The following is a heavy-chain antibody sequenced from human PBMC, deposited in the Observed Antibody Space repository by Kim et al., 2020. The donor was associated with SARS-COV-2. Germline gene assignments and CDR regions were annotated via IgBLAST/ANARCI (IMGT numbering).Heavy chain of an antibody. V-gene: IGHV3-23*01. J-gene: IGHJ4*02. D-gene: IGHD7-27*01. CDR3: AKDPIDWGPASRLLDY. CDR1: GFTFSSYA. Sequence: GGSLRLSCAASGFTFSSYAMSWVRQAPGKGLEWVSAISGSDGSTYYADSVKGRFTISRDNSKNTLYLQMNSLRAEDTAVYYCAKDPIDWGPASRLLDYWGQGTLVTVSS. CDR2: ISGSDGST.